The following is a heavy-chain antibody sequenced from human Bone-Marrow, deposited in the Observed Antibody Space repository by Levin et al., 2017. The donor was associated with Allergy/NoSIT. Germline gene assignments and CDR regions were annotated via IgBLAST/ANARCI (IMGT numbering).Heavy chain of an antibody. CDR2: IKEDGSER. CDR3: AREGSAYSSGWTYYFDY. J-gene: IGHJ4*02. V-gene: IGHV3-7*04. CDR1: GFTFSSSW. Sequence: GESLKISCAASGFTFSSSWMSWVRQAPGKGLEWVANIKEDGSERNFGDSVKGRFAISRDNAKNSLFLHMSSLRVEDTAFYFCAREGSAYSSGWTYYFDYWGQGTLVTVSS. D-gene: IGHD6-19*01.